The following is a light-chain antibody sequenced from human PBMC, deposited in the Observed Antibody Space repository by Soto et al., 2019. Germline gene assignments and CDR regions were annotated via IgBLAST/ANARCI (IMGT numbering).Light chain of an antibody. V-gene: IGKV3-15*01. CDR1: QSVRRK. CDR3: QQYGRWPPYT. J-gene: IGKJ2*01. CDR2: GTT. Sequence: EIVMTQSPATMSVSPGERVTLSCRASQSVRRKLAWYQQKPGQAPRLLIYGTTTRATGIPARFSGSGSGTEFTLTISSLQAEDFGIDDCQQYGRWPPYTFGQGTTLETK.